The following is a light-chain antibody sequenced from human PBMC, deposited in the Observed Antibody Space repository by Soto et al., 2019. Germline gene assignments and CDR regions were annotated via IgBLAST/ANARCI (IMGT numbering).Light chain of an antibody. CDR1: SSDVGSNNR. CDR3: SSFTTSSTYV. Sequence: QSALTQPPSVSGSPGQSVAISCSGSSSDVGSNNRVSWYQQSPGTAPKLMIYDVTNRPSGVPDRFSGSKSGNTASLTISGLLAEDEADYYCSSFTTSSTYVFGTGTKLTVL. CDR2: DVT. V-gene: IGLV2-18*02. J-gene: IGLJ1*01.